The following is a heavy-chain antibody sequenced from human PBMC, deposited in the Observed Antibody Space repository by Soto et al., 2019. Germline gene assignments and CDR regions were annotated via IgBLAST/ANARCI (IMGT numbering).Heavy chain of an antibody. D-gene: IGHD6-6*01. CDR3: ARDGEYSSSPTKFDY. CDR2: ISSSSSTI. Sequence: EVQLVESGGGLVQPGGSLRLSCAASGFTFSSYSMNWVRQAPGKGLEWVSYISSSSSTIYYADSVKGRFTISRDNAKNSLYRQMNSLRADDTAVYYCARDGEYSSSPTKFDYWGQGTLVTVSS. CDR1: GFTFSSYS. V-gene: IGHV3-48*01. J-gene: IGHJ4*02.